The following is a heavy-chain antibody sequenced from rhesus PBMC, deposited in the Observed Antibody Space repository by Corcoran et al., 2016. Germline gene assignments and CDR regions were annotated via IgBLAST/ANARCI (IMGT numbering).Heavy chain of an antibody. CDR2: IRSKSNNYAT. Sequence: EVQLVESGGGLVQPGGSLRLSWAAFGFTFGSSAFHGVRQASGKGLEWVGRIRSKSNNYATEYAASVKGRFTISRDDSKNTAYLQMNSLKTEDTAVYYCAANLGDSYNSFDYWGQGVLVTVSS. CDR3: AANLGDSYNSFDY. CDR1: GFTFGSSA. J-gene: IGHJ4*01. V-gene: IGHV3-186*02. D-gene: IGHD1-26*01.